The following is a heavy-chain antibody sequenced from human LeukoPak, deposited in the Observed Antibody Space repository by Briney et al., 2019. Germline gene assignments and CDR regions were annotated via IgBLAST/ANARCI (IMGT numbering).Heavy chain of an antibody. D-gene: IGHD4-23*01. J-gene: IGHJ2*01. V-gene: IGHV4-31*02. CDR1: GFTFSSYG. CDR3: ARDRYTVVSWYFDL. CDR2: IYHSGST. Sequence: LRLSCAASGFTFSSYGMHWVRQHPGKGLEWIGYIYHSGSTYYNPSLKSRVTISVDTSKNQFSLKLSSVTAADTAVYYCARDRYTVVSWYFDLWGRGTLVTVSS.